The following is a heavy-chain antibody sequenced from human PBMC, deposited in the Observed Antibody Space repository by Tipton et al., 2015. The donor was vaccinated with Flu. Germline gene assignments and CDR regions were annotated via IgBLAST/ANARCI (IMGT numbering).Heavy chain of an antibody. D-gene: IGHD4-23*01. Sequence: TLSLTCVVSGYSISSGHYWGWIRQPPGKGLEWIGSIYLTGDTYYNPSLKSRLTTSVDNSRNQFSLKLSSLTAADTAVYYCARRGNDAFDFWGQGTMVTVSS. CDR2: IYLTGDT. V-gene: IGHV4-38-2*01. J-gene: IGHJ3*01. CDR3: ARRGNDAFDF. CDR1: GYSISSGHY.